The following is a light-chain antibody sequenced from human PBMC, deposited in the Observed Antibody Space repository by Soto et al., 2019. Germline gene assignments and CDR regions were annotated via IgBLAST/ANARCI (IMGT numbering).Light chain of an antibody. CDR2: SAS. Sequence: EIQMTQSPSSLSASVGDRVTITCRASQSISRYLNWYQQKPGKAPKLLIYSASSLQSGAPSRFSGSGSGADYTLTISILQPEDFATYYCQQSYINPWTFGPGSKVDIK. CDR3: QQSYINPWT. CDR1: QSISRY. V-gene: IGKV1-39*01. J-gene: IGKJ3*01.